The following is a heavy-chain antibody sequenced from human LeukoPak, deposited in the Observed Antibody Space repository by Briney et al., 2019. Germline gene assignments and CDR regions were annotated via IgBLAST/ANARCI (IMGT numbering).Heavy chain of an antibody. CDR3: ARGGYSYGLDY. CDR1: GFTFDDYG. V-gene: IGHV3-20*04. CDR2: INWNGGST. J-gene: IGHJ4*02. Sequence: GGSLRLSCAASGFTFDDYGMSWVRHAPGKGLEWVSGINWNGGSTGYADSVRGRFTISRDNAKNSLYLQMNSLRAEDTALYYCARGGYSYGLDYWGQGTLVTVSS. D-gene: IGHD5-18*01.